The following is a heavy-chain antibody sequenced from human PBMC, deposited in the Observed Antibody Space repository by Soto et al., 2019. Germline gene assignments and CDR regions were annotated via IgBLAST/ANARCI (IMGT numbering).Heavy chain of an antibody. J-gene: IGHJ5*02. CDR3: AREGGITMVRGVIPQLGFDP. Sequence: PSETLSLTCTVSGGSISSYYWSWIRQPAGKGLEWIGRIYTSGSTNYNPSLKSRVTMSVDTSKNQFSLKLSSVTAADTAVYYCAREGGITMVRGVIPQLGFDPWGQGNLVTVSS. CDR2: IYTSGST. CDR1: GGSISSYY. V-gene: IGHV4-4*07. D-gene: IGHD3-10*01.